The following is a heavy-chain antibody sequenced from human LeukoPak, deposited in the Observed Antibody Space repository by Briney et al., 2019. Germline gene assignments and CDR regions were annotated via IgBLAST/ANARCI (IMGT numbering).Heavy chain of an antibody. V-gene: IGHV4-59*01. CDR2: IYYTGST. J-gene: IGHJ4*02. CDR3: ARDRGSSGGFDY. Sequence: SETLSLTCTVSGGSISGDYWSWIRQPPGKGLEWIAYIYYTGSTNYSPSLKSRVTISVDTSKNQFSLKLSSVTAADTAVYYCARDRGSSGGFDYWGQGTLVTVSS. CDR1: GGSISGDY. D-gene: IGHD3-16*01.